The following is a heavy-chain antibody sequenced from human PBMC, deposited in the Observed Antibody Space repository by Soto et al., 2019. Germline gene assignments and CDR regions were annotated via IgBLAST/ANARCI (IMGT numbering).Heavy chain of an antibody. J-gene: IGHJ4*02. CDR2: INHSGST. CDR1: GGSFSGYY. V-gene: IGHV4-34*01. CDR3: ARVRREYDNSGPVDY. Sequence: PSETLSLTCAVYGGSFSGYYWTWIRQPPGTGLEWIGEINHSGSTYYNPSLQSRVTMSVDRSRNQFSLKLNSVTAADTAVYYCARVRREYDNSGPVDYWGQGTLVTVSS. D-gene: IGHD3-22*01.